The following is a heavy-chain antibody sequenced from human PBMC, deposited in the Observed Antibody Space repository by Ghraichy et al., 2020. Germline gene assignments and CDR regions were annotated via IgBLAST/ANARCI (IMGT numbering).Heavy chain of an antibody. CDR1: GFTFSSYA. Sequence: GGSLRLSCAGSGFTFSSYAMSWVRQAPGKGLEWVSAISGSGGSTYYTDSVKGRVTISRDNLKNTLYLQMSSLRAEDTAVYYCAKGSAGEVLRCLEWFPFDPWGQGTLVTVSS. D-gene: IGHD3-3*01. CDR3: AKGSAGEVLRCLEWFPFDP. CDR2: ISGSGGST. V-gene: IGHV3-23*01. J-gene: IGHJ5*02.